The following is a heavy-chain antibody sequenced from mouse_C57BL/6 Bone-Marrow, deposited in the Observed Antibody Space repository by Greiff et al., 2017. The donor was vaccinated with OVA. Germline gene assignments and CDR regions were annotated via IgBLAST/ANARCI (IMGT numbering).Heavy chain of an antibody. CDR1: GYTFTSYW. J-gene: IGHJ2*01. CDR3: ARPHYYGSRYFDY. V-gene: IGHV1-64*01. CDR2: IHPNSGST. Sequence: QVQLKQSGAELVKPGASVKLSCRASGYTFTSYWMHWVKQRPGQGLEWIGMIHPNSGSTNYNEKFKSKATLTVDKSSSTAYMQLSSLTSEDSAVYYCARPHYYGSRYFDYWGQGTTLTVSS. D-gene: IGHD1-1*01.